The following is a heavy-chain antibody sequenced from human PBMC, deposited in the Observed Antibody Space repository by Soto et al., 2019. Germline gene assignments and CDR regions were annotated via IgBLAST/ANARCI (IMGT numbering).Heavy chain of an antibody. Sequence: QVQLVQSGAEVKKPGASVKVSCKASGYTFTGYYMHWVRQAPGQGLEWMGWINPNSGGTNYAQKFQGWVTMTRDTSISTAYMELSRLRSDDTAVYYCARGYSSSWYYYGMDVWGQGTTVTVSS. CDR2: INPNSGGT. D-gene: IGHD6-13*01. J-gene: IGHJ6*02. V-gene: IGHV1-2*04. CDR1: GYTFTGYY. CDR3: ARGYSSSWYYYGMDV.